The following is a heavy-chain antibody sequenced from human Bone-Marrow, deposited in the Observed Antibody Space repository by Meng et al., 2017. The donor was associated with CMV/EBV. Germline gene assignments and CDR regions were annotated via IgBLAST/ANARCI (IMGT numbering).Heavy chain of an antibody. J-gene: IGHJ4*02. CDR1: GFTFSSYS. CDR2: ISSSSSTI. CDR3: ARESVRRISVVTAGYFDY. V-gene: IGHV3-48*04. D-gene: IGHD2-21*02. Sequence: GESLKISCAASGFTFSSYSMNWVRQAPGKGLEWVSYISSSSSTIYYADSVKGRFTISRDNAKNSLYLQINSLRAEDTAVYYCARESVRRISVVTAGYFDYWGQGALVTVSS.